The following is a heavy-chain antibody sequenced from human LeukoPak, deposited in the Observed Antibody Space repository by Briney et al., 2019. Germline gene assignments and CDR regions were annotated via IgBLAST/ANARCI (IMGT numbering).Heavy chain of an antibody. D-gene: IGHD2-15*01. CDR1: GYTFTTYA. J-gene: IGHJ5*02. CDR3: ARVACSGGSCYWFDP. V-gene: IGHV7-4-1*02. Sequence: ASVKVSCKASGYTFTTYAMNWVRQAPGQGLEWMGWINTNTGNPTYAQGFTGLFVFSLDTSVSTAYLQISSLKAEDTAVYYCARVACSGGSCYWFDPWGQGTLVTVSS. CDR2: INTNTGNP.